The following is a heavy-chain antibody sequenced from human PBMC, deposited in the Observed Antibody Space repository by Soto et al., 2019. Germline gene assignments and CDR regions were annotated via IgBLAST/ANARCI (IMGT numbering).Heavy chain of an antibody. CDR3: ASCKTTFVDY. V-gene: IGHV4-34*01. J-gene: IGHJ4*02. D-gene: IGHD3-16*01. CDR1: GGSFSGYY. Sequence: QVQLQQWGAGLLKPSETLSLTCAVYGGSFSGYYWSWIRQPPGKGLEWIGEINHSGSTNYNPSLKSRVTISVDTSKNQFSLKLSSVTAADTAVYSRASCKTTFVDYWGQGTLVTVSS. CDR2: INHSGST.